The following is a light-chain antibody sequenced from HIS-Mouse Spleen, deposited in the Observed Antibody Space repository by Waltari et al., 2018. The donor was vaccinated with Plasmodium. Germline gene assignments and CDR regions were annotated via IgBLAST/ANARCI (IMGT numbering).Light chain of an antibody. V-gene: IGLV2-8*02. CDR3: SSYAGSNNLV. Sequence: QSALTQPPSASRSPGQSVTISCTGISSDVGGYNYVSWYQQHPGKAPKLMIYEVSKRPSGVPDRFSGSKSGNTASLTVSGLQAEDEADYYCSSYAGSNNLVFGGGTK. J-gene: IGLJ2*01. CDR1: SSDVGGYNY. CDR2: EVS.